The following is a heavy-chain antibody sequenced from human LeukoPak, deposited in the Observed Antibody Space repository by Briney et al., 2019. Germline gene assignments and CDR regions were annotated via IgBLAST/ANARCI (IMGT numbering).Heavy chain of an antibody. V-gene: IGHV3-9*01. J-gene: IGHJ6*02. Sequence: LSLTCTVSGGSISSHYWSWIRQPPGKGLEGVSGISWNSGSIGYADSVKGRFTISRDNAKNSLYLQMNSLRAEDTALYYCAKDISSGNVPYYYYGMDVWGQGPTVTVSS. D-gene: IGHD3-10*01. CDR1: GGSISSHY. CDR3: AKDISSGNVPYYYYGMDV. CDR2: ISWNSGSI.